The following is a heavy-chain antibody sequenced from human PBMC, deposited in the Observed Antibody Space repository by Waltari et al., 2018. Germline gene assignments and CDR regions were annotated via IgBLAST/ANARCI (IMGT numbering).Heavy chain of an antibody. V-gene: IGHV1-2*02. CDR3: ARSVVVAANNDY. CDR1: GYTFTGYY. CDR2: INPNSGGT. D-gene: IGHD2-15*01. J-gene: IGHJ4*02. Sequence: QVQLVQSGAEVKKPGASVKVSCKASGYTFTGYYMHWVRQAPGQGLEWMGWINPNSGGTNYAQKCQGRVTMTRDTSISTAYMELSRLRSDDTAVYYCARSVVVAANNDYWGQGTLVTVSS.